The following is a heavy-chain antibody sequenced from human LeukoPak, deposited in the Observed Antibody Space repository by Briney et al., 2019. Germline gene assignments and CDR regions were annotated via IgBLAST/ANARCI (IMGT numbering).Heavy chain of an antibody. CDR1: GFTVSRNY. V-gene: IGHV3-66*02. CDR3: AGYGSGSNYYYYYMDV. J-gene: IGHJ6*03. Sequence: TGGSLRLSCAASGFTVSRNYMSWVRQAPGKGLEWVSVIYSGGSTYYADSVQGRFTISRDNSKNTLYLQMNSLRAEDTAVYYCAGYGSGSNYYYYYMDVWGKGTTVTVSS. CDR2: IYSGGST. D-gene: IGHD3-10*01.